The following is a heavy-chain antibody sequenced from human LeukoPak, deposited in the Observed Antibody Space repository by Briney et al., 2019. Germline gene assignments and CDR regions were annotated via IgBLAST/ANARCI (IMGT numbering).Heavy chain of an antibody. J-gene: IGHJ4*02. D-gene: IGHD1-26*01. CDR3: ARVRSDSGSLSHFDY. CDR2: INPNSGDT. Sequence: GASVKVSCKASGYTFTSYGISWVRQAPGQGLEWMGWINPNSGDTNYAQKFQGRVTMTRDTSISTAYMELSRLRSDDTAVYYCARVRSDSGSLSHFDYWGQGTLVTVSS. CDR1: GYTFTSYG. V-gene: IGHV1-2*02.